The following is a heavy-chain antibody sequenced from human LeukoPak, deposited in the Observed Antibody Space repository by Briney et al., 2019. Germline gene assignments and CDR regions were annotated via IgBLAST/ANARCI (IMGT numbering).Heavy chain of an antibody. V-gene: IGHV3-7*01. Sequence: GGSLRLSCAASGFTFSSYWMTWVRQAPGKGLEWVANIKQDGSEKYYVDSVKGRFTISRDNAKKSLYLQMNSLRAEDTAVYYCARDRYSSSWFDYWGQGTLVTVSS. CDR2: IKQDGSEK. J-gene: IGHJ4*02. CDR3: ARDRYSSSWFDY. D-gene: IGHD6-13*01. CDR1: GFTFSSYW.